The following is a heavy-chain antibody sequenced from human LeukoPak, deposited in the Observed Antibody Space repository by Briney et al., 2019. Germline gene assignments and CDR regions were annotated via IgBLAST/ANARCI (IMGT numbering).Heavy chain of an antibody. CDR2: INAGNGNT. Sequence: ASVKVSCKASGYTFTSYGISWVRQAPGQGLEWMGWINAGNGNTKYSQKFQGRVTITRDTSGSTVYMEVSSLRSEDTAVYYCARAPGGDYWGQGTLVTVSS. D-gene: IGHD3-16*01. CDR1: GYTFTSYG. J-gene: IGHJ4*02. CDR3: ARAPGGDY. V-gene: IGHV1-18*04.